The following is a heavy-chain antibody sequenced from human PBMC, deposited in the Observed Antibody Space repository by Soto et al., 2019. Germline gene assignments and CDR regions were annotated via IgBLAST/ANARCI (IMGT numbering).Heavy chain of an antibody. V-gene: IGHV6-1*01. CDR2: TYYRSRWYS. CDR1: GDTVSSNSVA. J-gene: IGHJ6*02. D-gene: IGHD2-15*01. CDR3: ARSEEDSDYYYYGMEV. Sequence: PSQTLSLTCVGSGDTVSSNSVAWNWVRQSPSRGLEWLGRTYYRSRWYSDYAVSVRSRIDINADTSKNQVSLQLNSVTPEDTAVYYCARSEEDSDYYYYGMEVWGRGTTVTVSS.